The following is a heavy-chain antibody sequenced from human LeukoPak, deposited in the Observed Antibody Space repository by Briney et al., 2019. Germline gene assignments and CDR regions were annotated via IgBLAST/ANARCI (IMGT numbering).Heavy chain of an antibody. CDR1: GYTFTGYY. D-gene: IGHD3-22*01. CDR2: INPNSGGT. Sequence: ASVKVSCKASGYTFTGYYMHWVRQAPGQGLEWMGWINPNSGGTNYAQKFQGRVTMTRDTSISTAYMELSRLRSDDTAVYYCARDPSVTMIVDYWGQGTLVTVSS. V-gene: IGHV1-2*02. J-gene: IGHJ4*02. CDR3: ARDPSVTMIVDY.